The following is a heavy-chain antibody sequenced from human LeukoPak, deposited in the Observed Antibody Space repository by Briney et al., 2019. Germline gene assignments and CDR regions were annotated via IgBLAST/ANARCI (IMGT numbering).Heavy chain of an antibody. CDR2: IGTAGDT. D-gene: IGHD1-26*01. J-gene: IGHJ4*02. Sequence: PGGSLRLSCAASGFTFSDYDMHWVRQATGKGLEWVSAIGTAGDTYYTGSVKGRFTISRDNSKNTLYLQMNSLRAEDTAVYYCAKGLKTERYFDYWGQGTLVTVSS. CDR3: AKGLKTERYFDY. V-gene: IGHV3-13*01. CDR1: GFTFSDYD.